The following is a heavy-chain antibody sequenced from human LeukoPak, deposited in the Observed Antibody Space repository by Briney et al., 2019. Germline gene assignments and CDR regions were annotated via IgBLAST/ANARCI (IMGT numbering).Heavy chain of an antibody. CDR3: ARDNSLYSSGWPSQAWGYGMDV. D-gene: IGHD6-19*01. CDR2: IIPIFGTA. V-gene: IGHV1-69*01. CDR1: GFTFSSYA. J-gene: IGHJ6*02. Sequence: GGSLRLSCAASGFTFSSYAISWVRQAPGQGLEWMGGIIPIFGTANYAQKFQGRVTITADESTSTAYMELSSLRSEDTAVYYCARDNSLYSSGWPSQAWGYGMDVWGQGTTVTVSS.